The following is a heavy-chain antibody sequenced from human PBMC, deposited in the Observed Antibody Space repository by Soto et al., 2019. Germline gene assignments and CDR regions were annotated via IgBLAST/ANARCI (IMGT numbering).Heavy chain of an antibody. V-gene: IGHV3-30-3*01. J-gene: IGHJ5*02. CDR2: ISYDGNNK. Sequence: GWSLRLSCASSVFNFNSYAMHWVRQSPGDGREWVAVISYDGNNKYYADSVRGRFTISRDNSKNTLYLQMNSLRTEDTAVYYCASSSGSGYQNFFDPCGQGSLVTVSS. D-gene: IGHD3-22*01. CDR3: ASSSGSGYQNFFDP. CDR1: VFNFNSYA.